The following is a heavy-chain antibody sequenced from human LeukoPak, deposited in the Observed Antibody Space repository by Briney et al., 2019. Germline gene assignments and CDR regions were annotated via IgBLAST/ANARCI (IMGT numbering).Heavy chain of an antibody. J-gene: IGHJ6*03. Sequence: ASVKVSCKASGYTFTGYYMHWVRQAPGQGLEWMGWINPNSGGTNYAQKFQGRVTMTRDTSISTAYMELSRLRSDDTAVYYCARGTNWESWFEPSCYYYMDVWGKGTTVTVSS. CDR1: GYTFTGYY. CDR2: INPNSGGT. D-gene: IGHD1-1*01. V-gene: IGHV1-2*02. CDR3: ARGTNWESWFEPSCYYYMDV.